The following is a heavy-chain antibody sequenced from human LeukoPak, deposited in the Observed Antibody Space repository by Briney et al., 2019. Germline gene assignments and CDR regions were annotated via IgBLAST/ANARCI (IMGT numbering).Heavy chain of an antibody. J-gene: IGHJ3*02. D-gene: IGHD3-22*01. Sequence: ASVKVSCKASGYTFTSYGISWVRQAPGQGLEWMGWINPNSGGTNYAQKFQGRVTMTRDTSISTAYMELSRLRSDDTAVYYCARPYYYDRGVSFGAFDIWGQGTMVTV. V-gene: IGHV1-2*02. CDR3: ARPYYYDRGVSFGAFDI. CDR2: INPNSGGT. CDR1: GYTFTSYG.